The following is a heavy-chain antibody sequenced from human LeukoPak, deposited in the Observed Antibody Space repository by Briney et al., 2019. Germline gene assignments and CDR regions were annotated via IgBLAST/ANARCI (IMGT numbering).Heavy chain of an antibody. CDR3: VRDRGDSSGYYYDYGMDV. Sequence: GGSLRLSCAASGFTFSNYGMHWVRQAPGKGLEWVAVIRYDGSNKYYADSVKGRFTISRDNSKNTLYLQMNSLRAEDTAVYYCVRDRGDSSGYYYDYGMDVWGQGTTVTVSS. V-gene: IGHV3-33*01. J-gene: IGHJ6*02. D-gene: IGHD3-22*01. CDR1: GFTFSNYG. CDR2: IRYDGSNK.